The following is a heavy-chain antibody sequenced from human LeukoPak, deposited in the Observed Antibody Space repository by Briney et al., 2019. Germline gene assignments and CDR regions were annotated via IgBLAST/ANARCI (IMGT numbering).Heavy chain of an antibody. D-gene: IGHD6-19*01. V-gene: IGHV4-39*01. CDR3: ARQHLAVAVYFDY. CDR1: GGSISSSSYY. J-gene: IGHJ4*02. Sequence: PETLSLTSTVSGGSISSSSYYWGWIRQTPGKGLERRRSTYSSRGNYYNPSLKSRVTISVDTSKDQFSLKLSSVTAADTAVYYCARQHLAVAVYFDYWGQGTLVTVSS. CDR2: TYSSRGN.